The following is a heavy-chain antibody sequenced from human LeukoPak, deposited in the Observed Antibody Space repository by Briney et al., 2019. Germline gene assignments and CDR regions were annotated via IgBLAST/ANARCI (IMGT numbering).Heavy chain of an antibody. J-gene: IGHJ3*01. CDR2: MNPNTGNT. D-gene: IGHD3-22*01. Sequence: ASVKVSCKTSGYTFISFDINWVRQATGQGLEWMGWMNPNTGNTGYAQKFQDRVTMTRNTALSTAYMELSSLRPEDTAVYYCMRGGFYGSFYDSSTYYSLWGQGTKVTVSS. CDR3: MRGGFYGSFYDSSTYYSL. V-gene: IGHV1-8*01. CDR1: GYTFISFD.